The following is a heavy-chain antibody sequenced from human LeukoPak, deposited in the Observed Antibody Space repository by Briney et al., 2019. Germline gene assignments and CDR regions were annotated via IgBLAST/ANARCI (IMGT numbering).Heavy chain of an antibody. J-gene: IGHJ6*02. V-gene: IGHV4-30-2*01. D-gene: IGHD2-2*02. CDR1: GGSINVGGYS. CDR2: IFHSGVT. Sequence: PSETLSLTCGVSGGSINVGGYSWNWIRQPPWKGLEWIGNIFHSGVTYYKPSLRSRVAISLDRSKNQVSLNVTSVTAADTAVYYCARGGVYTGMDAWGQGTTVIVSS. CDR3: ARGGVYTGMDA.